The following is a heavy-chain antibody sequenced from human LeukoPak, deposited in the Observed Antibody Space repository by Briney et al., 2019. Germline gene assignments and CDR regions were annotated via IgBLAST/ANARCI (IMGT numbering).Heavy chain of an antibody. V-gene: IGHV1-18*01. D-gene: IGHD4-11*01. CDR2: ISAYNGNT. CDR1: GYTFTSYG. Sequence: ASVKVSCKASGYTFTSYGISWVRQAPGQGLEWMGWISAYNGNTNYAQKLQGRVTMTTDTSTSTVYMELKSLRSEDTAVYFCARVGTTGATADNWGQGTLVTVSS. J-gene: IGHJ4*02. CDR3: ARVGTTGATADN.